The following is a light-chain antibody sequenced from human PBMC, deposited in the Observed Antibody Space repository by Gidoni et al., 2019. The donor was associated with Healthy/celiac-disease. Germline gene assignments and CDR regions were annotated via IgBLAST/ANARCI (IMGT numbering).Light chain of an antibody. CDR2: QDS. CDR1: KLGDKY. Sequence: SYELTQPPSVSVSPGQTASIPCSGEKLGDKYACWYQQKPGQSPVMGIYQDSKRPSGIPERFSGSNTGNTATLTISGTQAMDEADYYCQAWDSSTVVFGGGTKLTVL. V-gene: IGLV3-1*01. J-gene: IGLJ2*01. CDR3: QAWDSSTVV.